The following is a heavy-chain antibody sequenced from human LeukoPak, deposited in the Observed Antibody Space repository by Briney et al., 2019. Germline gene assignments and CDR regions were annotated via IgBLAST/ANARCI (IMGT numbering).Heavy chain of an antibody. Sequence: GGSLRLSCAASGFPFSSHAMSWVRQPPGKGLEWVAAISNGNTYYAGSVRGRFTISRDDSENTVYLQMNSLRDEDTALYYCVREAGYCAPVCYKTNWFDPWRQGTLVTVS. J-gene: IGHJ5*02. CDR2: ISNGNT. CDR3: VREAGYCAPVCYKTNWFDP. D-gene: IGHD2-15*01. V-gene: IGHV3-23*01. CDR1: GFPFSSHA.